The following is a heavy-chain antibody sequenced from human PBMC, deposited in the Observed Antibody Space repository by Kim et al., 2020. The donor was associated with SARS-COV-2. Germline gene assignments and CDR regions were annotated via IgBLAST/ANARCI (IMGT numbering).Heavy chain of an antibody. CDR3: ARNTAGLDP. J-gene: IGHJ5*02. V-gene: IGHV4-39*07. Sequence: SETLSLTCTVSGASISDVTAFWAWIRQPPGKGLEWIGSISSFNSYYTPSLRSRLRLSIDTSRNQFSLRLTGVTAADTATYYCARNTAGLDPWGQGTLVTVAS. CDR1: GASISDVTAF. CDR2: ISSFNS.